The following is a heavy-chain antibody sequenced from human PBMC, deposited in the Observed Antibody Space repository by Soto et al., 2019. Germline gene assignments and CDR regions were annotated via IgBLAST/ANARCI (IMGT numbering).Heavy chain of an antibody. CDR3: AREAVAGYDY. Sequence: SETLSLTCTVSGGSIGSYYWSWIRQPPGKGLEWIGYIYYSGSTNYNPSLKSRVTISVDTSKNQFSLKLSSVTAADTAVYYCAREAVAGYDYWGQGTLVTVSS. CDR1: GGSIGSYY. J-gene: IGHJ4*02. V-gene: IGHV4-59*01. D-gene: IGHD6-19*01. CDR2: IYYSGST.